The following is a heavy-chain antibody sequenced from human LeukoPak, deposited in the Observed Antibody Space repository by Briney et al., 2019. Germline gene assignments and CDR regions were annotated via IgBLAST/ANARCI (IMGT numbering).Heavy chain of an antibody. Sequence: SETLSLTCAVYGGSFSGYYWSWIRQPPGKGLEWIGEINHSGSTNYNPSLKSRVTISVDTSKNQFSLKLSSVTAADTAVYYCARGSPSSGWYSRGAFWFDPWGQGTLVTVSS. D-gene: IGHD6-19*01. J-gene: IGHJ5*02. CDR2: INHSGST. CDR3: ARGSPSSGWYSRGAFWFDP. CDR1: GGSFSGYY. V-gene: IGHV4-34*01.